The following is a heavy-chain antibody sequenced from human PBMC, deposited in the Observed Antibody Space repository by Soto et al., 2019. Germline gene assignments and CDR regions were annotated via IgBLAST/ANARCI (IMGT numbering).Heavy chain of an antibody. CDR3: ARGLRNYYHYYMAV. CDR1: GGSISSYY. Sequence: SETLSLSCTVSGGSISSYYWSWIRQPPGKGLEWIGYIYYSGSTNYNPSLKSRVTISVDTSKNQFSLKLSSVTAADTAVYYCARGLRNYYHYYMAVWGKGTTVTVSS. J-gene: IGHJ6*03. V-gene: IGHV4-59*01. CDR2: IYYSGST. D-gene: IGHD5-12*01.